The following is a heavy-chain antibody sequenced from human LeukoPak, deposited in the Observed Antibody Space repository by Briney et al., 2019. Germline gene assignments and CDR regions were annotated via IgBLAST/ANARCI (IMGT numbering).Heavy chain of an antibody. J-gene: IGHJ4*02. CDR1: GGSISSGGYY. V-gene: IGHV4-30-2*01. CDR2: IYHSGST. CDR3: ARVKRFRSIALMVYANFDY. Sequence: SETLSLTCTVSGGSISSGGYYWSWIRQPPGKGLEWIGYIYHSGSTYYNPSLKSRVTISVDRSKNQFSLKLSSVTAADTAVYYCARVKRFRSIALMVYANFDYWGQGTLVTVSS. D-gene: IGHD2-8*01.